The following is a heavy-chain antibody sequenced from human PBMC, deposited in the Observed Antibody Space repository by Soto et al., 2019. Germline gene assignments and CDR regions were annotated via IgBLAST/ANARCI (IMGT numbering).Heavy chain of an antibody. CDR1: GGSISSGGY. J-gene: IGHJ4*02. V-gene: IGHV4-31*03. D-gene: IGHD1-1*01. Sequence: TLSLTCTVSGGSISSGGYWSWIRQHPGKGLEWIGYIYYSGSTYYNPPLKSRVTISVDTSKNQFSLKLSSVTAADTAVYYCARDLVGTTFYFDYWGQGTLVTVSS. CDR2: IYYSGST. CDR3: ARDLVGTTFYFDY.